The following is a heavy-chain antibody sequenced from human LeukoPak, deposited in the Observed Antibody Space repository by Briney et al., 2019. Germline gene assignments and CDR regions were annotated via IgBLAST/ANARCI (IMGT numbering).Heavy chain of an antibody. CDR1: GGSISSGGYY. CDR3: ARGPSVTVIGNCFDP. D-gene: IGHD3-10*01. Sequence: SQTLSLTCTVSGGSISSGGYYWSWLRRNPGKGLEWIGNIYHSGSTSYNPSLKSRVTISVDTSKRQFSLRLTSVAAADTAVYYCARGPSVTVIGNCFDPWGQGTLVTVSS. V-gene: IGHV4-31*03. CDR2: IYHSGST. J-gene: IGHJ5*02.